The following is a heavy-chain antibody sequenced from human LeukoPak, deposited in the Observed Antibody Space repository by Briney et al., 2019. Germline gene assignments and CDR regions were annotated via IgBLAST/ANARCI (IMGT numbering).Heavy chain of an antibody. CDR2: ISGYDGNT. CDR1: GYTFTTYG. V-gene: IGHV1-18*01. J-gene: IGHJ4*02. Sequence: ASVKVSCKASGYTFTTYGVSWVRQAPGQGLEWMGWISGYDGNTNDAQKLRGRVTMTTDTSTSTAYMDLRSLRSDDTALYYCARTVTTSSYYFDYWGQGTLVTVSS. CDR3: ARTVTTSSYYFDY. D-gene: IGHD4-17*01.